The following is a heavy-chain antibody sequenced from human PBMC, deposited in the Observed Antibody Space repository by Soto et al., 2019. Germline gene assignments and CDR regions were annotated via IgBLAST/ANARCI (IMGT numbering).Heavy chain of an antibody. Sequence: EVQLLESGGGLVQPGGSLRLSCAASGFTFSSYAMSWVRQAPGKGLAWVSAIGVSGDTTYYADSVTGRFTISRDNSKNTLYLQMVSLRAEEPAVYYCAKVRRFGELRSLYWGQGTLVTFSS. CDR3: AKVRRFGELRSLY. V-gene: IGHV3-23*01. CDR1: GFTFSSYA. D-gene: IGHD3-10*01. CDR2: IGVSGDTT. J-gene: IGHJ4*02.